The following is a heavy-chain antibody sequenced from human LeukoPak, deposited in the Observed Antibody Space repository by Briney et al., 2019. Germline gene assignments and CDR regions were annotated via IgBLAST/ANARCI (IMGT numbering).Heavy chain of an antibody. Sequence: GGSLRLSCAASTFTFSSYTMNWVRQAPGKGLEWVANINPDGSEKDYVDSVKGRFTISRDNAKNSLDLQMSNLRAEDTAVYFCARGHYYSIYWGLGTLVTVSS. CDR2: INPDGSEK. V-gene: IGHV3-7*02. CDR3: ARGHYYSIY. CDR1: TFTFSSYT. J-gene: IGHJ4*02.